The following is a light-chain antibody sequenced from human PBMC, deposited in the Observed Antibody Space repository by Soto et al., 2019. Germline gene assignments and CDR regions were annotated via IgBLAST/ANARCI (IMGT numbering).Light chain of an antibody. CDR1: SSDVGGHNY. Sequence: QSALTQPPSASGSPGQSVTISCTGTSSDVGGHNYVSWYQQRPGKAPKLIIYEVTQRPSGVSDRSSGSKSGNTATLTVSGLQDEDEADYHCCSYAGLSTLVFGGGTKVTVL. J-gene: IGLJ2*01. CDR3: CSYAGLSTLV. CDR2: EVT. V-gene: IGLV2-8*01.